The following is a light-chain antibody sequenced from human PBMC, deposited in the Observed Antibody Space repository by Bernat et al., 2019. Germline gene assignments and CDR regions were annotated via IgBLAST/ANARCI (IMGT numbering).Light chain of an antibody. Sequence: DIQMTQSPSSLSASVGDRVTITCRASQSISSYLHWYQQKPGKAPKRLIYAASSLQSGVPSRFSGSGSGTEFTLTISSLQPEDFATYYCLQHNSYPWTFGQGTKVEIK. V-gene: IGKV1-17*01. J-gene: IGKJ1*01. CDR1: QSISSY. CDR3: LQHNSYPWT. CDR2: AAS.